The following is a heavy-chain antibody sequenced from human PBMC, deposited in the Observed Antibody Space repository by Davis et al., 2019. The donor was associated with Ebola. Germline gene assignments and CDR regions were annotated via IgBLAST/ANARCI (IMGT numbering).Heavy chain of an antibody. J-gene: IGHJ3*02. Sequence: GESLKISCAAPGVMFSRYWMSWVRQAPGKGLEWVANIKEDGSATNYVDSVKGRFTISRDNAKKSLYLQLNSLRADDTAMYYCARDYYDNSGDGFDIWGQGTMVTVSS. V-gene: IGHV3-7*01. D-gene: IGHD3-22*01. CDR2: IKEDGSAT. CDR1: GVMFSRYW. CDR3: ARDYYDNSGDGFDI.